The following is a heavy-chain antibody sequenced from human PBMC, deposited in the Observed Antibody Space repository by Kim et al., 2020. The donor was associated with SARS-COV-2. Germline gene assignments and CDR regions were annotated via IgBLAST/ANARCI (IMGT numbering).Heavy chain of an antibody. CDR3: ARGGGRNFNYYDSSGYYFWFDP. D-gene: IGHD3-22*01. CDR1: GFNFDDHG. J-gene: IGHJ5*02. CDR2: INWNTGST. Sequence: GGSLRLSCAASGFNFDDHGMSWVRQAPGKGLEWVSGINWNTGSTGYADSVKGRFTISRDNAKNSLYLQMNSLRVEDTAFYHCARGGGRNFNYYDSSGYYFWFDPWGQGALVTVSS. V-gene: IGHV3-20*01.